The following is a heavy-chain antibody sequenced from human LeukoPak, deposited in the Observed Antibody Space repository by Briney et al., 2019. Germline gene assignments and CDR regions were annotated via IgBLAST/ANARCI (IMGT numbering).Heavy chain of an antibody. J-gene: IGHJ6*03. Sequence: ASVKVSCKASGGTFSSYAISWVRQAPGQGLEWMGGIIPIFGTANYAQKFQGRVTITADESTSTAYMELSSLRSEDTAVYYYARGAEDIVVVPAAMFAGYYYMDVWGKGTTVTVSS. V-gene: IGHV1-69*13. CDR3: ARGAEDIVVVPAAMFAGYYYMDV. CDR1: GGTFSSYA. CDR2: IIPIFGTA. D-gene: IGHD2-2*01.